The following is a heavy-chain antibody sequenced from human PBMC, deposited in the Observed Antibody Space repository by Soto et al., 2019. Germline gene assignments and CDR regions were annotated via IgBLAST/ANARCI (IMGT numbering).Heavy chain of an antibody. CDR2: IIPIFGTA. D-gene: IGHD3-3*01. J-gene: IGHJ6*02. CDR1: GGTFSSYA. V-gene: IGHV1-69*13. Sequence: ASVKVSCKASGGTFSSYAISWVRQAPGQGLEWMGGIIPIFGTANYAQKFQGRVTITADESTSTAYMELSSLRSEDTAVYYCARPYDFHTGYYYGMDVWGQGTTVTAP. CDR3: ARPYDFHTGYYYGMDV.